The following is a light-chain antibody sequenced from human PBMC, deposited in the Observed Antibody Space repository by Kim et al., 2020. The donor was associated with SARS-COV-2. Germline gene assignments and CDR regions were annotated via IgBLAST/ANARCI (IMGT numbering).Light chain of an antibody. CDR3: QHHSSWPLT. J-gene: IGKJ4*01. Sequence: LSTGESATLSCRASQSISGYLAWFQQKPGQAPRLLIYDVSNRATGIPARFSGGGSGTDFTLTISSLEPEDFALYYCQHHSSWPLTFGGGTKVDIK. CDR1: QSISGY. CDR2: DVS. V-gene: IGKV3-11*01.